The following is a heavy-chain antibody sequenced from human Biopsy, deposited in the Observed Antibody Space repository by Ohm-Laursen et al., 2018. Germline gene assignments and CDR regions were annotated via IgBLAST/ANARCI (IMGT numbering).Heavy chain of an antibody. CDR2: INQAGTT. CDR1: GKTFSDYQ. D-gene: IGHD2-15*01. Sequence: GTLSLTCAIFGKTFSDYQWSWIRQPPGKGLEWIGQINQAGTTNYNPSLKSRVSISADASKYEFSLRLTSVTAADTAVYLCGNEVHGRDYWGLGAQVTVS. J-gene: IGHJ4*02. CDR3: GNEVHGRDY. V-gene: IGHV4-34*08.